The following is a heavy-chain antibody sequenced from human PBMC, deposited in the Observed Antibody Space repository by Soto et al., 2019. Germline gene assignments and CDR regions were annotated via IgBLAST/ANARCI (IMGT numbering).Heavy chain of an antibody. V-gene: IGHV1-18*04. CDR2: ISAYNGNT. J-gene: IGHJ6*02. Sequence: ASVKVSCKASGYTFTSYGISWVRQAPGQGLEWMGWISAYNGNTNYAQKLQGRVTMTTDTSTSTAYMELRSLRSDDTAVYYCARTTYYDFWSGYFMDAWGQGTTVTVSS. D-gene: IGHD3-3*01. CDR3: ARTTYYDFWSGYFMDA. CDR1: GYTFTSYG.